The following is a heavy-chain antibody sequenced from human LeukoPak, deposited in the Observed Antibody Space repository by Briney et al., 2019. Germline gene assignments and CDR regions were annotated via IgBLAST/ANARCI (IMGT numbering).Heavy chain of an antibody. V-gene: IGHV4-38-2*01. J-gene: IGHJ4*02. CDR2: IYHSGST. Sequence: SETLSLTCAVSGYSISSGYYWGWIRQPPGKGLEWIGSIYHSGSTYYNPSLKSRVTISVDTSKNQFSLKLSSVTAADTAVYYCASRRPGYSYGWYYFHYWGQGTLVTVSS. CDR1: GYSISSGYY. CDR3: ASRRPGYSYGWYYFHY. D-gene: IGHD5-18*01.